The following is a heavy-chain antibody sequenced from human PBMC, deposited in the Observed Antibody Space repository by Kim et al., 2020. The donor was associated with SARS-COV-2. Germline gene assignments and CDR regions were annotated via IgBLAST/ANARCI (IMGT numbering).Heavy chain of an antibody. D-gene: IGHD6-6*01. CDR3: ATSSIAAPYYFDY. Sequence: YNPSLKSRVTISVDTSKNQFSLKLSSVTAADTAVYYCATSSIAAPYYFDYWGQGTLVTVSS. V-gene: IGHV4-34*01. J-gene: IGHJ4*02.